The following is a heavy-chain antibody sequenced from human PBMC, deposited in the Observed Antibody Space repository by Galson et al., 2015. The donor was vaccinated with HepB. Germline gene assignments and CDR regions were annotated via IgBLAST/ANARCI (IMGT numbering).Heavy chain of an antibody. J-gene: IGHJ4*02. CDR2: IYWNDDK. CDR1: GFSLSTSGVG. D-gene: IGHD7-27*01. Sequence: PALVKPTQTLTLTCTFSGFSLSTSGVGVGWIRQPPGKALEWLALIYWNDDKRYSPSLKTRLTITKDTSKNQVVLTMTNMDPVGTGTYYCAHSRKLGMNFDYWGQGTLVTVSS. CDR3: AHSRKLGMNFDY. V-gene: IGHV2-5*01.